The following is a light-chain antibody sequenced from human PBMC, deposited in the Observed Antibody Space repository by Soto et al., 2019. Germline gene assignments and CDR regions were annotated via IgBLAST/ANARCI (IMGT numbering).Light chain of an antibody. J-gene: IGKJ1*01. V-gene: IGKV3-20*01. CDR2: DAS. CDR1: QSSSSNY. Sequence: EMVLTQSPGTLSLSPGERATLSCRASQSSSSNYLAWYQQTPGQAPRLLIYDASSRDAGIPDRFSGSGSGTDFTLTISRLEPEDFGVYYCQQYAGSPRTFGQGTKVEVK. CDR3: QQYAGSPRT.